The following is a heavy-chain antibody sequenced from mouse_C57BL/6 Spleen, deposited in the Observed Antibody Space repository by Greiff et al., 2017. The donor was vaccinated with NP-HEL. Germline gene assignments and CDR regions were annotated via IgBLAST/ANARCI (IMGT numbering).Heavy chain of an antibody. V-gene: IGHV1-69*01. J-gene: IGHJ3*01. CDR2: IDPSDSYT. CDR1: GYTFTSYW. Sequence: QVQLQQPGAELVMPGASVKLSCKASGYTFTSYWMHWVKRRPGQGLEWIGEIDPSDSYTNYNQKFKGKATLTVDTSSSTAYMQLSSLTSEDSAVYYCARDYYGSSSFAYWGQGTLVTVSA. D-gene: IGHD1-1*01. CDR3: ARDYYGSSSFAY.